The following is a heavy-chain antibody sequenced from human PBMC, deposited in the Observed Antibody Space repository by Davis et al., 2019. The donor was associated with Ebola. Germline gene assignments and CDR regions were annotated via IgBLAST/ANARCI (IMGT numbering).Heavy chain of an antibody. Sequence: GESLKISCAASGFPFSNYAMHWVRQAPGKGLEWVAVVSHSEREKFYADSVKRRFTISRDNSENPLYLQMNSLTADDTAVYYCARAVFHEVLDYWGQGTPVTVSS. J-gene: IGHJ4*02. CDR3: ARAVFHEVLDY. V-gene: IGHV3-30*04. CDR2: VSHSEREK. CDR1: GFPFSNYA. D-gene: IGHD3-3*01.